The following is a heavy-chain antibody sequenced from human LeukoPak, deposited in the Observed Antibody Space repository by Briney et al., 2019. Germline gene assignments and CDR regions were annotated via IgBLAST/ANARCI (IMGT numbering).Heavy chain of an antibody. CDR3: ARGFDSKSTYFDY. CDR2: IYYSGST. Sequence: SETLSLSCTVSGGSISNYYWNWLRQPPGKGLEWIGYIYYSGSTNYNPSLKSRVTMSLDTSKNQFSLRLTSVTAADTAVYYCARGFDSKSTYFDYWGQGTLVTVSS. V-gene: IGHV4-59*01. J-gene: IGHJ4*02. D-gene: IGHD5-12*01. CDR1: GGSISNYY.